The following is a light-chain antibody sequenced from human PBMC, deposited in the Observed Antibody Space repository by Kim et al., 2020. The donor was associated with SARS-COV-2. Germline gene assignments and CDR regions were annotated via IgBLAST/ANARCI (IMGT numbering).Light chain of an antibody. CDR3: QQYNSYSWT. J-gene: IGKJ1*01. Sequence: VSVGDRVTITCRARQSISSWLAWYQQKPGKAPKLLIYKASSLQTGVPSRFSCSGSGTEFTLTISSLQPDDFATYYCQQYNSYSWTFGQGTKVDIK. V-gene: IGKV1-5*03. CDR1: QSISSW. CDR2: KAS.